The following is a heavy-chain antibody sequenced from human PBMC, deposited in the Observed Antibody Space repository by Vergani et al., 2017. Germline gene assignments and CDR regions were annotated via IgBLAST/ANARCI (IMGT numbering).Heavy chain of an antibody. CDR1: GFSFPGYA. J-gene: IGHJ4*01. D-gene: IGHD5-12*01. Sequence: EVQLLESGGGLVQPGGSLRLSCEASGFSFPGYAMSWVRQAPGKGLEWVSSVSGSSATPYYADSVKGRFIISRDNSKNTLHLQMNSLRSDDTAVYYCTKGSRGYTGYFFEYWGQGNLANVSS. CDR3: TKGSRGYTGYFFEY. V-gene: IGHV3-23*01. CDR2: VSGSSATP.